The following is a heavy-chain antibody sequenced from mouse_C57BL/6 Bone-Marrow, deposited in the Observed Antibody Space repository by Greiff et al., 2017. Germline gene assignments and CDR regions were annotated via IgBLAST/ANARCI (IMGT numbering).Heavy chain of an antibody. D-gene: IGHD1-1*01. CDR1: GYTFTSYG. CDR3: ARNYYGSSYVGAMAY. Sequence: VQLQQSGAELARPGASVKLSCKASGYTFTSYGISWVKQRTGQGLEWIGEIYPRSGNTYYNEKFKGKATLTAYKSSSTAYMELLSLTSEDSAVYFCARNYYGSSYVGAMAYWGQGTSVTVSS. V-gene: IGHV1-81*01. J-gene: IGHJ4*01. CDR2: IYPRSGNT.